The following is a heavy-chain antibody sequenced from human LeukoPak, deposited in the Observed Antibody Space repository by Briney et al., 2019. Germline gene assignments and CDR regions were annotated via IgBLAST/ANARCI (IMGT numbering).Heavy chain of an antibody. V-gene: IGHV3-9*03. CDR2: ISWNSGSI. Sequence: AGGSLRLSCAASGFTFSSYEMNWVRQAPGKGLEWVSGISWNSGSIGYADSVKGRFTISRDNAKNSLYLQMNSLRAEDMALYYCTISRGAALDYWGQGTLVTVSS. CDR3: TISRGAALDY. J-gene: IGHJ4*02. CDR1: GFTFSSYE. D-gene: IGHD6-6*01.